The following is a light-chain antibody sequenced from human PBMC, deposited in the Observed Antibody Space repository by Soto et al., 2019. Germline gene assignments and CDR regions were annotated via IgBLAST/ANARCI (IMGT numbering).Light chain of an antibody. J-gene: IGLJ1*01. V-gene: IGLV1-40*01. CDR1: SSNIGAGFD. CDR3: QSYDSSVSGYV. Sequence: QSVLTQPPSVSGAPGQRVTISCTGSSSNIGAGFDVHWYQQLPGTAPKLLIYGNVDRPSGVPDRFSGSKSGTSASLAITGLQAEDEADYYCQSYDSSVSGYVFGTGTKVTVL. CDR2: GNV.